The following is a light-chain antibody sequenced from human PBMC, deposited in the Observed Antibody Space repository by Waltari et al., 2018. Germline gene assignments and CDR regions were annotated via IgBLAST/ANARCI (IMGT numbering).Light chain of an antibody. J-gene: IGKJ2*01. CDR1: QSINNY. CDR2: AAS. Sequence: DIQMTQSPSSLSASVGDRVTITCRASQSINNYLNWYQQKPGKAPNLLIYAASSLHSGVPSRFSGSGSGTDFTLTISSLQADDVATYYCQQSSSTPQDAFGQGTKLGIK. CDR3: QQSSSTPQDA. V-gene: IGKV1-39*01.